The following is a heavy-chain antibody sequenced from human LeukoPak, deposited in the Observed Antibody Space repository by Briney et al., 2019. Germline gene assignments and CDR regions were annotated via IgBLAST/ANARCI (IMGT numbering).Heavy chain of an antibody. CDR2: INHSGST. V-gene: IGHV4-34*01. CDR3: ARSRDIVATISPSFDY. J-gene: IGHJ4*02. Sequence: SETLSLTCAVYGGSFSGYYWSWIRQPPGKGLEWIGEINHSGSTNYSPSLKSRVTISVDTSKNQFSLKLSSVTAADTAVYYCARSRDIVATISPSFDYWGQGTLVTVSS. D-gene: IGHD5-12*01. CDR1: GGSFSGYY.